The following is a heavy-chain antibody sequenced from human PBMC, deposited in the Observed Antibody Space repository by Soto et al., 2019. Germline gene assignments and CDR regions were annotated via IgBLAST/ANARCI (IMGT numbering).Heavy chain of an antibody. CDR1: GFTFSDYY. Sequence: GGSLRLSCAASGFTFSDYYMSWIRQAPGKGLEWVSYISSSSRYINYADSVKGRFTISRDNAKNSLYLQMNSLRAEDTAVYYCARSFFQQQVVPFDYWGQGTLVTVSS. CDR3: ARSFFQQQVVPFDY. V-gene: IGHV3-11*03. CDR2: ISSSSRYI. D-gene: IGHD6-13*01. J-gene: IGHJ4*02.